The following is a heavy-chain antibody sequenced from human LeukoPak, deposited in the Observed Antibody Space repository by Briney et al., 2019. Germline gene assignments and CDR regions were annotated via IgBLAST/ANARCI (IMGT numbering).Heavy chain of an antibody. V-gene: IGHV4-61*01. Sequence: SETLSLTCTVSGGSVSSGSYYWSWIRQPPGKGLEWIGYIYYSGSINYNPSLKSRVTISVDTSKNQFSLKLSSVTAAETAVYYCPSLLATVITFGFDYWGQGTLVTVSS. CDR3: PSLLATVITFGFDY. J-gene: IGHJ4*02. D-gene: IGHD5-12*01. CDR1: GGSVSSGSYY. CDR2: IYYSGSI.